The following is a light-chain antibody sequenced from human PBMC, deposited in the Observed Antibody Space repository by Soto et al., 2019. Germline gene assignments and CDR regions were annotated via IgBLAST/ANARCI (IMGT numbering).Light chain of an antibody. V-gene: IGKV3-15*01. CDR2: GAS. CDR3: KPYTKWPRT. CDR1: QSISSD. Sequence: DIVMTQSPATLSVSPGERATLSCRASQSISSDVAWYQQKPGQAPRLLIYGASTTATGIPARFSGSGSGTAFTLTTSSLQSADFAVYNYKPYTKWPRTFGQWTKVDI. J-gene: IGKJ2*01.